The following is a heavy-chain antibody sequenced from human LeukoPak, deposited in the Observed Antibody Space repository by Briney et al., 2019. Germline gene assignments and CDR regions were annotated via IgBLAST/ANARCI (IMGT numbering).Heavy chain of an antibody. J-gene: IGHJ4*02. D-gene: IGHD2-2*01. CDR1: GGSISSGGYY. CDR2: IYYSGST. V-gene: IGHV4-31*03. CDR3: ARTRGCSSTSCPLDY. Sequence: SQTLSLTCTVSGGSISSGGYYWSWIRQHPGKGLEWIGYIYYSGSTYYNPSLKSRVTISVDTSKNQFSLKLSSVTAADTAVYYCARTRGCSSTSCPLDYWGQGTLVTVSS.